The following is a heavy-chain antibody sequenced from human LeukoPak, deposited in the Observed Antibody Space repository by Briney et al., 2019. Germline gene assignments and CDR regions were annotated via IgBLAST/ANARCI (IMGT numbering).Heavy chain of an antibody. D-gene: IGHD6-19*01. CDR3: ARRWRAVAGTFWFDP. CDR2: INHSGST. J-gene: IGHJ5*02. V-gene: IGHV4-34*01. Sequence: PSETLSLTCAVYGGSFSGYYWSWIRQPPGKGLEWIGEINHSGSTNYNPSLKSRVTISVDTSKNQFTLKLSSVTAADTAVYYCARRWRAVAGTFWFDPWGQGTLVTVSS. CDR1: GGSFSGYY.